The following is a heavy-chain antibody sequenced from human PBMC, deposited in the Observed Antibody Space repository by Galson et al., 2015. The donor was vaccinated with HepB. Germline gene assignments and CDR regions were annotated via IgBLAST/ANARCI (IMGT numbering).Heavy chain of an antibody. Sequence: SVKVSCKASGYTFTSYGITWVRQAPGLGLEWMGWISGKNGKTNYAQKLQGRVTLTTDTSTTTAYMELRSLRSDDTAVYYCARGHQEGAYETLTDVYGHWGQGTLVTVSS. D-gene: IGHD3-9*01. CDR1: GYTFTSYG. J-gene: IGHJ1*01. V-gene: IGHV1-18*01. CDR2: ISGKNGKT. CDR3: ARGHQEGAYETLTDVYGH.